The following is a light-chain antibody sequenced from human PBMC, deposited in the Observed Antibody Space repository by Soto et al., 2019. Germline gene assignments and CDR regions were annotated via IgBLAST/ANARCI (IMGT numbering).Light chain of an antibody. CDR1: SSDVGGYNY. V-gene: IGLV2-14*01. CDR3: SSYTQMSHVV. Sequence: QSALTQPASVSGSPGQSITISCTGTSSDVGGYNYVSWYQQHPGKAPKLMIYEVSNRPSGVSNRFSGSKSGNTASLTISGLQAEDEADYYCSSYTQMSHVVFGGWTKLTVL. J-gene: IGLJ2*01. CDR2: EVS.